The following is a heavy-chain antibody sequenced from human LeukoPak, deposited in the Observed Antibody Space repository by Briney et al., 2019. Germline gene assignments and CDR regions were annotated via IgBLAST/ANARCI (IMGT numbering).Heavy chain of an antibody. D-gene: IGHD6-13*01. V-gene: IGHV3-49*04. Sequence: GGSLRLSCAASGFTFSSYGMNWVRQAPGKGLEWVGFIRSEAYGGTTQYAASVKGRFTISRDDSKSIAYLQMNSLKTEDAAVYYCTSQLQLLTFFDYWGQGTLVTVSS. CDR3: TSQLQLLTFFDY. CDR2: IRSEAYGGTT. CDR1: GFTFSSYG. J-gene: IGHJ4*02.